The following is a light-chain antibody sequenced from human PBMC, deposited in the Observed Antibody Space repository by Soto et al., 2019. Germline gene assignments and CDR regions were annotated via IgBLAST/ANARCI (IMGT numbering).Light chain of an antibody. CDR1: QGISSF. V-gene: IGKV1-9*01. J-gene: IGKJ4*01. Sequence: DIQLTQSPSFLSASIGDRVTMTCRASQGISSFLAWYQQKPGKAPKLLIYAASTLQSGVPSRFSGSGSGTEFTLTISSLQPEDFATYYCQQVKSYPLTFGGGTKVEIK. CDR2: AAS. CDR3: QQVKSYPLT.